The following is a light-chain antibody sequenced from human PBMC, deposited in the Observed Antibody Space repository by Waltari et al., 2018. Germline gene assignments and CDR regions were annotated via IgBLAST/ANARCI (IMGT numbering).Light chain of an antibody. J-gene: IGLJ1*01. CDR2: DDS. V-gene: IGLV3-21*02. Sequence: SYVLTQPPSVSVAPGQTARMTCGANNIGSKSVHWYQKKPGQAPVPVVYDDSDRPSGFPEGFSGSNSVNTATLTIARVEAGDEADYYCQLWDKSSDPPYVFGPGTKVTVL. CDR1: NIGSKS. CDR3: QLWDKSSDPPYV.